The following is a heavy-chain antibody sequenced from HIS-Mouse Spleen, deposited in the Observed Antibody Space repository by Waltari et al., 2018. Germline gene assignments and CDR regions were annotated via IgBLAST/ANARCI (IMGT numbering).Heavy chain of an antibody. D-gene: IGHD6-13*01. V-gene: IGHV4-39*07. CDR1: GGSISSSSYY. CDR2: IYYSGTN. J-gene: IGHJ2*01. CDR3: AREIPYSSSWYDWYFDL. Sequence: QLQLQESGPGLVKPSETLSLTCTVSGGSISSSSYYWGWIRQPPGKGLEWIGSIYYSGTNSYNPTLKCRVTISVDTSKNQFSLKLSSVTAADTAVYYCAREIPYSSSWYDWYFDLWGRGTLVTVSS.